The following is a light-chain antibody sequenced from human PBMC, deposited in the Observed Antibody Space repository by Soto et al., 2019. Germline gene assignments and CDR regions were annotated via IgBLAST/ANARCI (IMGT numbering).Light chain of an antibody. J-gene: IGKJ1*01. CDR2: KAS. Sequence: DIQMTQSPSPLSGSVGDRVTITCRASQTISSWLAWYQQKPWKAPKLLIYKASTLKSGVPSRFSGSGSGTEFTLTISSLQPDDFATYYCQHYNSYSEAFGQGTKVDIK. CDR3: QHYNSYSEA. CDR1: QTISSW. V-gene: IGKV1-5*03.